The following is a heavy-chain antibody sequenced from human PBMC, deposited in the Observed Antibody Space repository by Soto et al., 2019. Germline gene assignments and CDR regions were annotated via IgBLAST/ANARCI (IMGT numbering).Heavy chain of an antibody. Sequence: SETLSLICTVSGGSISRYYWSWIRQPPGKGLEWIGYIYYSGSTNYNPSLKSRVTISVDTSKNQFSLKLSSVTAADTAVYYCASPGIAVAGPFDYWGQGTLVTVSS. D-gene: IGHD6-19*01. V-gene: IGHV4-59*01. CDR1: GGSISRYY. J-gene: IGHJ4*02. CDR2: IYYSGST. CDR3: ASPGIAVAGPFDY.